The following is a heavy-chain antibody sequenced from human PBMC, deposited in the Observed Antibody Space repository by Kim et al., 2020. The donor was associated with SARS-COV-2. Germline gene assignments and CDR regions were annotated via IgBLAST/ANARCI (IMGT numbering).Heavy chain of an antibody. Sequence: DGSNKYYANPVKGRFSISRDNSKNMLYLQMNGLRAEDTAVYYCTNFESWGQGTLVTVSS. CDR3: TNFES. V-gene: IGHV3-33*06. J-gene: IGHJ4*02. CDR2: DGSNK.